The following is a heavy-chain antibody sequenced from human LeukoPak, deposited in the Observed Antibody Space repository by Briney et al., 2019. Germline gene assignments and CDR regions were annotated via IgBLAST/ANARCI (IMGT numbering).Heavy chain of an antibody. J-gene: IGHJ3*02. Sequence: PSETLSLTCTVSGGSFSSGGYYWSWIRQHPGKGLEWIGYIYYSGSTYYNPSLKSRVTISVDTSKNQFSLKLSSVTAADTAVYYCARGGGADIVVVPVADDAFDIWGQGTMVTVSS. V-gene: IGHV4-31*03. CDR2: IYYSGST. CDR3: ARGGGADIVVVPVADDAFDI. D-gene: IGHD2-2*01. CDR1: GGSFSSGGYY.